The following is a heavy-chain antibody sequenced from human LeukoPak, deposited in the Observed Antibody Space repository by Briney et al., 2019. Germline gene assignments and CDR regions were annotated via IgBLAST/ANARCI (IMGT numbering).Heavy chain of an antibody. CDR2: IKQDGSEK. Sequence: GGSLRLSCAASEFTFSGYWMSWVRQAPGKGLEWVANIKQDGSEKYYIDSVKGRFTISRDNAKNSLYLQMDSLRAEDTAMYYCASGNWNDRAFDIWGQGTMVIVSS. J-gene: IGHJ3*02. D-gene: IGHD1-20*01. CDR1: EFTFSGYW. V-gene: IGHV3-7*01. CDR3: ASGNWNDRAFDI.